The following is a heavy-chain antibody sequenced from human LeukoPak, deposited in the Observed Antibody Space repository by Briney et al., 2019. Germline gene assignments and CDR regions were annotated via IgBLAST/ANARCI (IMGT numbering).Heavy chain of an antibody. J-gene: IGHJ3*02. Sequence: GGSLRLSCAASGFTFTTYWMTWVRQAPGKGLEWVANINQDGTEKYYVDSVKGRFTISRDNAKNSLYLQMNSLRAEDTAVYYCASEAYYDILTGQTPTNAFDIWGQGTMVTVSS. CDR3: ASEAYYDILTGQTPTNAFDI. CDR2: INQDGTEK. D-gene: IGHD3-9*01. V-gene: IGHV3-7*01. CDR1: GFTFTTYW.